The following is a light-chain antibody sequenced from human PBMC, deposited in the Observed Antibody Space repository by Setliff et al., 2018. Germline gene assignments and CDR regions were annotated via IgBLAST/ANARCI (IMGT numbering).Light chain of an antibody. V-gene: IGLV2-8*01. CDR1: SSDVGGYNY. Sequence: QSALTQPASVSGSPGQSITISCTGTSSDVGGYNYVSWYQQHPDKAPKLLIYEVNKRPSGVPDRFSGSKSGNTASLTVSGLQADDEADYYCSSFAGSNNLWVFGGGTKVTVL. CDR2: EVN. CDR3: SSFAGSNNLWV. J-gene: IGLJ3*02.